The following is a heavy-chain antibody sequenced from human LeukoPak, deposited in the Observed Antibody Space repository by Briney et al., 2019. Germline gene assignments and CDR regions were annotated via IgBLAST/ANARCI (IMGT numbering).Heavy chain of an antibody. V-gene: IGHV6-1*01. CDR3: ARLFSASGWYYFDY. CDR1: GDSVSTNGVA. Sequence: SQTLSLTCGISGDSVSTNGVAWNWIRQSPSRGLEWLGRTYYRSKWYNDYAVSVKSRITINPDTSRNQFSLQLNSVTPEDTAVYYCARLFSASGWYYFDYWGQGTLVTVSS. D-gene: IGHD6-19*01. J-gene: IGHJ4*02. CDR2: TYYRSKWYN.